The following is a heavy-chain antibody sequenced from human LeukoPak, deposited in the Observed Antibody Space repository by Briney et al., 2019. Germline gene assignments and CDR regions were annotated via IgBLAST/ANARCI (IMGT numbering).Heavy chain of an antibody. J-gene: IGHJ4*02. D-gene: IGHD4-17*01. V-gene: IGHV4-59*12. CDR2: IYYSGST. Sequence: SETLSLTCTVSGGSISSYYWSWIRQPPGKGLEWIGYIYYSGSTNYNPSLKSRVTISVDTSKNQFSLKLSSVTAADTAVYYCARGEGYDYAGTFDYWGQGTLVTVSS. CDR1: GGSISSYY. CDR3: ARGEGYDYAGTFDY.